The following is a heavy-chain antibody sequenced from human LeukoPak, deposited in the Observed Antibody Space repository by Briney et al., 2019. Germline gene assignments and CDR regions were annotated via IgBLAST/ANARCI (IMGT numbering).Heavy chain of an antibody. Sequence: PSETLSLTCTVSGGSISSYYWSWIRQPPGKGLEWIGYIYYSGSTNYNPSLKSRVTISVDTSKNQFSLKLSSVTAADTAVYYCARVHRGANDYWGQGTLVTVSS. V-gene: IGHV4-59*01. CDR3: ARVHRGANDY. CDR1: GGSISSYY. D-gene: IGHD1-26*01. J-gene: IGHJ4*02. CDR2: IYYSGST.